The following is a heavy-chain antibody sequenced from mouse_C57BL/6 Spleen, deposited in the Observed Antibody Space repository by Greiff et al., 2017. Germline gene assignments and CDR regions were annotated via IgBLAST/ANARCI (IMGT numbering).Heavy chain of an antibody. CDR3: ARGDYYYGSSYAMDY. CDR1: GYTFTSYW. Sequence: QVQLQQPGAELVKPGASVKMSCKASGYTFTSYWITWVKQRPGQGLEWIGDIYPGSGSTNYNEKFKSKATLTVDTSSSTASMQLSSLTSEDSAVYYCARGDYYYGSSYAMDYWGQGTSVTVSS. D-gene: IGHD1-1*01. J-gene: IGHJ4*01. V-gene: IGHV1-55*01. CDR2: IYPGSGST.